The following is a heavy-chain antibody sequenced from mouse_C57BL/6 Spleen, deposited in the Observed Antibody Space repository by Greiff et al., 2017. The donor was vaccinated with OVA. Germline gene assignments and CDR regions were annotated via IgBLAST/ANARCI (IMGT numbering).Heavy chain of an antibody. CDR1: GYAFSSSW. J-gene: IGHJ4*01. V-gene: IGHV1-82*01. D-gene: IGHD2-4*01. Sequence: QVQLQQSGPELVKPGASVKISCKASGYAFSSSWMNWVKQRPGKGLEWIGRLYPGDGDTNSNGKFTGTATPTADTSSSTAYMQLSSLTSEDSAVYFWARGGDDEYDEEGYAMDDWGQGTSVTVSS. CDR2: LYPGDGDT. CDR3: ARGGDDEYDEEGYAMDD.